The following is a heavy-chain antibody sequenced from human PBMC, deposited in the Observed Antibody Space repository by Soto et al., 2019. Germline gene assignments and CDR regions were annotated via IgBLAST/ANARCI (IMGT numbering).Heavy chain of an antibody. D-gene: IGHD5-18*01. CDR3: ARGYSYGYVGYYFDY. Sequence: PSETLSLTCTVSGGSISSGDYYWSWIRQPPGKGLEWIGYIYYSGSTYYNPSLKSRVTISVDTCKNQFSLKLSSVTAADTAVYYCARGYSYGYVGYYFDYWGQGTLVTVSS. J-gene: IGHJ4*02. CDR2: IYYSGST. V-gene: IGHV4-30-4*01. CDR1: GGSISSGDYY.